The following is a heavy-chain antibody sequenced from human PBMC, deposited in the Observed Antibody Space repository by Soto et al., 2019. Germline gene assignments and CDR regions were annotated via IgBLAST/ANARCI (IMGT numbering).Heavy chain of an antibody. D-gene: IGHD3-9*01. V-gene: IGHV4-59*12. CDR3: ARVRERLQYFDWFYHFDS. J-gene: IGHJ4*02. Sequence: SETLSLTCTVSGGSIGGYYWSWIRQAPGKGLEWIGYIYYTGRTKYNPSLKTRVTMSADTTKNQVSLRLTSVTAAGTAVYYCARVRERLQYFDWFYHFDSWGQGTLVTVSS. CDR2: IYYTGRT. CDR1: GGSIGGYY.